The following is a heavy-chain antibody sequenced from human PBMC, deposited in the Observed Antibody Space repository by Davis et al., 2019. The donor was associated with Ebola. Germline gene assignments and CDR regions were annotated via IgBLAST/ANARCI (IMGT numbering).Heavy chain of an antibody. V-gene: IGHV3-21*01. Sequence: PGGSLRLSCAASGFTFSTYKMNWVRQAPGKGLEWVSTISKTSVYTYYAESVKGRFTISRDNAKNSLYLQMDGLRVEDTAVYYFASGLYYWGQGSLVT. CDR3: ASGLYY. CDR2: ISKTSVYT. J-gene: IGHJ4*02. CDR1: GFTFSTYK.